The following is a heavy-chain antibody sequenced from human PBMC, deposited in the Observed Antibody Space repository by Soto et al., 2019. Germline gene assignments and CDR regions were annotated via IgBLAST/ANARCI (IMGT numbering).Heavy chain of an antibody. CDR1: GFTFSSYG. Sequence: GGSLRLSCAASGFTFSSYGMHWVRQAPGKGLEWVAVISYDGSNKYYADSVKGRFTISRDNSKNTLYLQMNSLRAEDTAVYYCAKLYYYDSSGSAPDAFDIWGQGTMVTVSS. CDR3: AKLYYYDSSGSAPDAFDI. J-gene: IGHJ3*02. V-gene: IGHV3-30*18. CDR2: ISYDGSNK. D-gene: IGHD3-22*01.